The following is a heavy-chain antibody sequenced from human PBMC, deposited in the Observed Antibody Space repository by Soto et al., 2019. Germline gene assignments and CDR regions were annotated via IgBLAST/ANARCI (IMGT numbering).Heavy chain of an antibody. CDR2: INHSGNT. J-gene: IGHJ4*02. Sequence: SETLSLTCAVYGGSLSGYYWSWIRQPPGKALEWIGEINHSGNTNYNPSLKTRVTISVDTSKNQLFLNLSSVTAADTAMYYCARHHVRGRTIAGAAEFWGQGTLVTVSS. V-gene: IGHV4-34*01. D-gene: IGHD1-26*01. CDR3: ARHHVRGRTIAGAAEF. CDR1: GGSLSGYY.